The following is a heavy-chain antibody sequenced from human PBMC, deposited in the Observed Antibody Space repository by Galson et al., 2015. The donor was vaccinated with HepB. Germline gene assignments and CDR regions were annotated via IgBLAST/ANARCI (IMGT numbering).Heavy chain of an antibody. V-gene: IGHV3-64D*06. CDR3: VKGDDYGDYVLYYYYGMDV. D-gene: IGHD4-17*01. CDR1: GFTFSSYA. J-gene: IGHJ6*02. CDR2: ISSNGGST. Sequence: SLRLSCAASGFTFSSYAMHWVRQAPGKGLEYVSAISSNGGSTYYADSVKGRFTISRDNSKNTLYLQMSSLRAEDTAVYYCVKGDDYGDYVLYYYYGMDVWGQGTTVTVSS.